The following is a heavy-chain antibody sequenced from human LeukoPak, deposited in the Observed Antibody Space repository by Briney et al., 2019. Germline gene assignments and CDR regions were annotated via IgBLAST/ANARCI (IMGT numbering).Heavy chain of an antibody. J-gene: IGHJ4*02. CDR3: ARVGYYSSGPFSYFDY. CDR1: GFXFSRYA. V-gene: IGHV3-30-3*01. D-gene: IGHD3-10*01. CDR2: ISYDGSNE. Sequence: PGRSLRLSCGASGFXFSRYAIHWVRQAPGKGLEWVAGISYDGSNEYYADSVKGRFTISRDSSESTLYLQMNSLRVEDTAVYYCARVGYYSSGPFSYFDYWGQGTLVTVSS.